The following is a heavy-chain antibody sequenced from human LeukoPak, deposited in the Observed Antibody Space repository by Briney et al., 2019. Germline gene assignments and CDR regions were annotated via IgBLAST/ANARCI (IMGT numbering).Heavy chain of an antibody. CDR3: AREDRDYYYMDV. J-gene: IGHJ6*03. Sequence: GGSLRLSCAASGFTFSSYGMNWVRQAPGKGLEWVSSISSSSSYIYYADSVKGRFTISRDNAKNSLYLQMNSLRAEDTAVYYCAREDRDYYYMDVWGKGTTVTVSS. CDR2: ISSSSSYI. V-gene: IGHV3-21*01. CDR1: GFTFSSYG.